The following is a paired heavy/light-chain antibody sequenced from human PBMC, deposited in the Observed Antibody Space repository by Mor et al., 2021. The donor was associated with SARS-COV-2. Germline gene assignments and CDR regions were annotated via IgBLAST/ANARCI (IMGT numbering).Light chain of an antibody. V-gene: IGLV3-25*03. CDR2: KDS. CDR3: QSADSSGTSYV. CDR1: ALPKQY. Sequence: SYELTQPPSVSVSPGQTARITCSGDALPKQYAYWYQQKPGQAPVLVIYKDSERPSGIPERFSGSSSGTTVTLTISGVQAEDEADYYCQSADSSGTSYVFGTGTKVTVL. J-gene: IGLJ1*01.
Heavy chain of an antibody. CDR2: IYYSGST. D-gene: IGHD3-22*01. V-gene: IGHV4-59*01. Sequence: QVQLQESGPGLVKPSETLSLTCTVSGGSISSYYWSWIRQPPGKGLEWIGYIYYSGSTNYNPSLKSRVTISVDTSKNQFSLKLSSVTAADTAVYYCARADASTYYYDSSGPLGAFDIWGQGTMVTVSS. CDR1: GGSISSYY. J-gene: IGHJ3*02. CDR3: ARADASTYYYDSSGPLGAFDI.